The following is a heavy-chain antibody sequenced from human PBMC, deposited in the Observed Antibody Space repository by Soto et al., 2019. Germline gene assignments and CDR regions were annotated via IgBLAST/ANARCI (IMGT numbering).Heavy chain of an antibody. Sequence: QLQLQESGPGLVKPSETLSLTCTVSGGSISSSSYYWGWIRQPPGKGLEWIGSIYYSGSTYYNPSLKSRVTISVDTSKNQFSLKLSSVTAADTAVYYCARDGVGTRDIDYWGQGTLVTVSS. CDR2: IYYSGST. J-gene: IGHJ4*02. CDR1: GGSISSSSYY. CDR3: ARDGVGTRDIDY. V-gene: IGHV4-39*02. D-gene: IGHD1-1*01.